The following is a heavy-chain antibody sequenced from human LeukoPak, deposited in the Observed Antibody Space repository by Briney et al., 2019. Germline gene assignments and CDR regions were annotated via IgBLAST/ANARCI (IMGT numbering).Heavy chain of an antibody. J-gene: IGHJ6*02. Sequence: ASVKVTCKASGGSFSSYAISWVRQSPGQGLEWMGGIIPIFGTANYAQKFQGRVTITADESTSTAYMELSSLRSEDTAVYYCATRYCSGGSSYDRYYYYGMHVWGQGTTVTVSS. CDR2: IIPIFGTA. CDR3: ATRYCSGGSSYDRYYYYGMHV. CDR1: GGSFSSYA. V-gene: IGHV1-69*13. D-gene: IGHD2-15*01.